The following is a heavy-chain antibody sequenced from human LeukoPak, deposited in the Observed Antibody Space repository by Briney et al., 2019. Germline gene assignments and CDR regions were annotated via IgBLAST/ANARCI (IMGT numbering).Heavy chain of an antibody. D-gene: IGHD1-26*01. J-gene: IGHJ4*02. CDR2: INPKRGAT. Sequence: ASVKVSCKASGYIFNDYYIHWVRQAPGQGLEWMGWINPKRGATKYVQKFQGRVTMTRNTSISTAYMELSSLRSDDTAVYYCARVSVGAGTARFDYWGQGTLVTVSS. V-gene: IGHV1-2*02. CDR3: ARVSVGAGTARFDY. CDR1: GYIFNDYY.